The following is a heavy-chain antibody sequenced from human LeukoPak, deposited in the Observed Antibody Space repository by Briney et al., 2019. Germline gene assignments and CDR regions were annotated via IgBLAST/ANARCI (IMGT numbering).Heavy chain of an antibody. D-gene: IGHD3-3*01. Sequence: ASVKVSCKASGGTFSSYAISWVRQAPGQGLEWMGGIIPIFGTANYAQKFQGRVTITADESTSTAYMELSSLRSEDTAVYYSASHKGEWSNFDYWGQGTLVTVSS. CDR2: IIPIFGTA. CDR3: ASHKGEWSNFDY. V-gene: IGHV1-69*01. CDR1: GGTFSSYA. J-gene: IGHJ4*02.